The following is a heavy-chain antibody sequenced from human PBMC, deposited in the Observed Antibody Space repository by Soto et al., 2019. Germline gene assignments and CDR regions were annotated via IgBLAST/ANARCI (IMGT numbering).Heavy chain of an antibody. CDR2: IILILDIA. CDR3: AGGYSFGVFDY. Sequence: SVKVSCKASGGTFSSYTISWVRQAPGQGLEWMGRIILILDIAKYAQKFQGRVTITADKSTNTAYMELNNLTSDDTAVYYCAGGYSFGVFDYWGQGTLVTVSS. CDR1: GGTFSSYT. J-gene: IGHJ4*02. D-gene: IGHD5-18*01. V-gene: IGHV1-69*02.